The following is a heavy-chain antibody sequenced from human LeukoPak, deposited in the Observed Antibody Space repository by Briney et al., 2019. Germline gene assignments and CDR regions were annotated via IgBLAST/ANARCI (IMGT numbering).Heavy chain of an antibody. V-gene: IGHV4-39*07. CDR3: ARGCVGAYFDY. D-gene: IGHD1-26*01. J-gene: IGHJ4*02. CDR1: GGSISSSSYC. CDR2: IYYSGST. Sequence: PSETLSLTCTVSGGSISSSSYCWGWIRQPPGKGLEWIGSIYYSGSTYYNPSLKSRVTISVDTSKNQFSLKLSSVTAADTAVYYCARGCVGAYFDYWGQGTLVTVSS.